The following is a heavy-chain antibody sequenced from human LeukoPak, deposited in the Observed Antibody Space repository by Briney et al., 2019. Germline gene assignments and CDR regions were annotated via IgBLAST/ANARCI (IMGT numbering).Heavy chain of an antibody. CDR1: GGSITSGNW. J-gene: IGHJ4*02. CDR3: ARGQKYRNGYTVTELGSGYFAY. CDR2: IYHSGST. Sequence: SGTLSLTCAVSGGSITSGNWWNWVRQTPGKGLEWIGEIYHSGSTNYNPSLNSRVTISVDTSKNQFSLTLSSVTTADTAVYYCARGQKYRNGYTVTELGSGYFAYWGQGTLVTVSS. V-gene: IGHV4-4*02. D-gene: IGHD5-18*01.